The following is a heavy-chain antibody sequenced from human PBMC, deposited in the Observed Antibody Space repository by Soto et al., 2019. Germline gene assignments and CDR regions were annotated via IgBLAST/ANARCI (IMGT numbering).Heavy chain of an antibody. CDR2: ISYDGSNK. CDR3: AKEGPITYYYGSGSYNAFDI. D-gene: IGHD3-10*01. V-gene: IGHV3-30*18. CDR1: GFTFSSYG. Sequence: GGSLRLSCAASGFTFSSYGMHWVRQAPGKGLEWVAVISYDGSNKYYADSVKGRFTISRDNSKNTLYLQMNSLRAEDTAVYYCAKEGPITYYYGSGSYNAFDIWGQGTMVTVSS. J-gene: IGHJ3*02.